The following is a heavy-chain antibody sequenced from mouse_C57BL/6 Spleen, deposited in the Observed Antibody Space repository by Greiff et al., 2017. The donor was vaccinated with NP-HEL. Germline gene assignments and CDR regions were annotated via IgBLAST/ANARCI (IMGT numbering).Heavy chain of an antibody. D-gene: IGHD2-3*01. Sequence: QVQLKESGPGLVAPSQSLSITCTVSGFSLTSYGVSWVRQPPGQGLEWLGVICGDGSTNYHSALISSPSIRKDNSRSQVFLKLNSLQTDDTATYCCAKPDDYYAYFDVWGTGTTVTVSS. V-gene: IGHV2-3*01. CDR1: GFSLTSYG. CDR2: ICGDGST. J-gene: IGHJ1*03. CDR3: AKPDDYYAYFDV.